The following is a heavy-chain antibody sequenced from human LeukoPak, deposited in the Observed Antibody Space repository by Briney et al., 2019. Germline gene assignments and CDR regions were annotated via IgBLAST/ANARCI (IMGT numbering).Heavy chain of an antibody. CDR3: ARNRAVGYAPGDY. V-gene: IGHV3-30*04. CDR1: GFTFSSYA. J-gene: IGHJ4*02. Sequence: PGGSLRLSCAASGFTFSSYAMHWVRQAPGKGLEWVALISYDGTNKYYADSVKGRFTISRDNSKSTLHLQMNSLRAEDTAVYYCARNRAVGYAPGDYWGQGTLVTVSS. CDR2: ISYDGTNK. D-gene: IGHD5-12*01.